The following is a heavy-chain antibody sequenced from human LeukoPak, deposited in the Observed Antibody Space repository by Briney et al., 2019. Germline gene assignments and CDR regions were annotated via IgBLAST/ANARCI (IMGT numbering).Heavy chain of an antibody. CDR3: ARDRRAAGGFFSPEY. D-gene: IGHD6-13*01. J-gene: IGHJ4*02. CDR2: IIPILATE. V-gene: IGHV1-69*11. Sequence: ASVKVSCKASGGTFSSYAFSWVRHAPGQGLELMGRIIPILATEFYAQKVQDRLTITADPSTSTAYMELSSLRSDDTAVYYCARDRRAAGGFFSPEYWGQGTQVTVSS. CDR1: GGTFSSYA.